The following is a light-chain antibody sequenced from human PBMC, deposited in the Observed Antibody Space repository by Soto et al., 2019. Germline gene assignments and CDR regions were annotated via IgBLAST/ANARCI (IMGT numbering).Light chain of an antibody. Sequence: QSALTQPASVSGSPGQSITISCTGTSSDIGTYNYVSWYQQHPGKAPKLMLYEVSNRPSGVSTRFFGSKSCNTASLTISGLQAEAEADYFCNSYTSSSTLYVFGTGTKLTVL. CDR2: EVS. J-gene: IGLJ1*01. V-gene: IGLV2-14*01. CDR3: NSYTSSSTLYV. CDR1: SSDIGTYNY.